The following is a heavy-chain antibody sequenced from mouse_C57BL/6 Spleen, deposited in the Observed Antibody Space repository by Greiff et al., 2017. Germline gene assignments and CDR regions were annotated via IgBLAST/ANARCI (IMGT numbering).Heavy chain of an antibody. Sequence: VQLQQSGPGLVQPSQSLSITCTVSGFSLNSYGVHWVRQPPGKGLEWLGVIWSGGSTDYNAAFISRLSISKDNSKSQVFFKMNSLQADDTAIYYCAKSIYYGNYEGVDYWGQGTSVTVSS. J-gene: IGHJ4*01. D-gene: IGHD2-1*01. CDR3: AKSIYYGNYEGVDY. CDR2: IWSGGST. V-gene: IGHV2-4*01. CDR1: GFSLNSYG.